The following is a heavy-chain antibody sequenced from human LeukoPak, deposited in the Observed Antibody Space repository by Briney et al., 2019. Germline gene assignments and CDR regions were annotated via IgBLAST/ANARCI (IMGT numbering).Heavy chain of an antibody. D-gene: IGHD2-2*02. V-gene: IGHV3-30*04. J-gene: IGHJ3*02. CDR3: ARADTLDAFDI. Sequence: GGSLRLSCAASGFTFSSYAMHWVRQAPGKGLEWVAVISYDGSNKYYADSVKGRFTISRDNSKYTLYLQMNSLRAEDTAVYYCARADTLDAFDIWGQGTMVTVSS. CDR2: ISYDGSNK. CDR1: GFTFSSYA.